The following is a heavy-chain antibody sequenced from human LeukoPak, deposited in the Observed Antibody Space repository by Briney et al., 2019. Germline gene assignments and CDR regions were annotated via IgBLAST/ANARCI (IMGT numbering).Heavy chain of an antibody. CDR1: GGSIRSSYYY. Sequence: SETLSLTCTVSGGSIRSSYYYWGWIRQPPGKGLEWIGSIYDSGSTYYNPSLRSRVTISRDTSKNQFSLKLSSVTAADTAVYYCATSAAVTTPGTFDYWGQGTLVTVSS. D-gene: IGHD2-2*01. CDR3: ATSAAVTTPGTFDY. J-gene: IGHJ4*02. CDR2: IYDSGST. V-gene: IGHV4-39*01.